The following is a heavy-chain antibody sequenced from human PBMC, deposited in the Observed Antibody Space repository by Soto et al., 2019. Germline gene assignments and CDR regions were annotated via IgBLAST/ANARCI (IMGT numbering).Heavy chain of an antibody. CDR1: GFTFRNYA. V-gene: IGHV3-23*01. D-gene: IGHD5-12*01. CDR2: ISDSGGDT. CDR3: GRPVHSGNIRTVMDF. Sequence: GGSLRLSCAASGFTFRNYAMSWVRQAPGKGLEWVSAISDSGGDTYYTDSVKGRFTFSRDNSKNTVYLQMNSLRAEDTAVYFFGRPVHSGNIRTVMDFGGQGTRVPVSS. J-gene: IGHJ6*02.